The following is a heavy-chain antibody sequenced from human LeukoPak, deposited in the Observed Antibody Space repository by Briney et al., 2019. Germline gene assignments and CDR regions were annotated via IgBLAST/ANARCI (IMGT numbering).Heavy chain of an antibody. Sequence: GGSLRLSCAASGFTVSSNYMSWVRQAPGKGLEGVSVIYSGGSTYYGDFGKGRFTISRHNSKNTLYLQMNSLRAEDTAVYYWARGYGMDVWGQGTTVTVSS. CDR1: GFTVSSNY. V-gene: IGHV3-53*04. CDR2: IYSGGST. J-gene: IGHJ6*02. CDR3: ARGYGMDV.